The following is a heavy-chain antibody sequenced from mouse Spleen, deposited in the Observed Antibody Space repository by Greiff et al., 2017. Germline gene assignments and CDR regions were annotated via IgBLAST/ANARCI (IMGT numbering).Heavy chain of an antibody. CDR1: GYSFTGYY. V-gene: IGHV1-42*01. D-gene: IGHD4-1*01. Sequence: VQLQQSGPELVKPGASVKISCKASGYSFTGYYMNWVKQSPEKSLEWIGEINPSTGGTTYNQKFKAKATLTVDKSSSTAYMQLKSLTSEDSAVYYCASPNWDDWGQGTTLTVSS. CDR2: INPSTGGT. CDR3: ASPNWDD. J-gene: IGHJ2*01.